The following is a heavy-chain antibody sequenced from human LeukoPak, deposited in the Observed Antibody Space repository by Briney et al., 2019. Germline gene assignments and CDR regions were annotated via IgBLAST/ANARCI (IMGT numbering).Heavy chain of an antibody. CDR2: IYYTGTT. CDR3: ARGLVLATDDAFDI. J-gene: IGHJ3*02. D-gene: IGHD5-12*01. V-gene: IGHV4-59*01. Sequence: SETLSLTCSVSGGSISTYYWSWIRQPPGKGLEWIGYIYYTGTTNYNPSLRSRVTMSVDTSRNQFSLKLRSVTAADTALYFCARGLVLATDDAFDIWGQGTLVTVSS. CDR1: GGSISTYY.